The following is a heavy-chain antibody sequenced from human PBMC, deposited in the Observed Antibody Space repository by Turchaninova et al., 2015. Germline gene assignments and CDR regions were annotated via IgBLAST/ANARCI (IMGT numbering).Heavy chain of an antibody. D-gene: IGHD7-27*01. V-gene: IGHV4-38-2*01. CDR2: MYLSGIA. CDR1: GYSISRGYY. Sequence: VQLQESGPGLVKPSETLSLTCAVPGYSISRGYYWGWLRQPPGKGLECIVMMYLSGIAYYNPSLKSRVSISVDTNKNQFSLRLSPVTAADTAVYYCARLSGDLDGTEYWGQGTLVTVSS. J-gene: IGHJ4*02. CDR3: ARLSGDLDGTEY.